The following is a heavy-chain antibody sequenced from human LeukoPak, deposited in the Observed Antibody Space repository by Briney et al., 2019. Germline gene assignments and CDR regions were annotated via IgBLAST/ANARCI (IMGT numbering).Heavy chain of an antibody. Sequence: GGSLRLSCAASGFTFSSYSMNWVRQAPGKGLEWVSSITGSGPYILYADSVKRRFTISRDNTKNLLYLEINSLRAEDTAMYYCVRDVGAVRGEVYFDYWGQGTLVTVSS. CDR2: ITGSGPYI. D-gene: IGHD3-16*01. J-gene: IGHJ4*02. CDR1: GFTFSSYS. V-gene: IGHV3-21*06. CDR3: VRDVGAVRGEVYFDY.